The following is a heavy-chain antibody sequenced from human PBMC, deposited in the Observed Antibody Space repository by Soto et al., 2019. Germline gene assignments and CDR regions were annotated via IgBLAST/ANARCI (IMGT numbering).Heavy chain of an antibody. D-gene: IGHD7-27*01. CDR1: GGSISSYY. J-gene: IGHJ6*02. Sequence: SETLSLTCTVSGGSISSYYWSRIRQPPGKGLEWIGYIYYSGSTNYNPSLKSRVTISVDTSKNQFSLKLSSVTAADTAVYYCLRVGELGTDRYYYYYGMDVWGQGTTVTVSS. CDR2: IYYSGST. CDR3: LRVGELGTDRYYYYYGMDV. V-gene: IGHV4-59*01.